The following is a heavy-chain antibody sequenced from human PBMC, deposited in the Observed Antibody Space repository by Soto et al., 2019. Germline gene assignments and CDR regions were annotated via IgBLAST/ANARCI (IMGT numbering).Heavy chain of an antibody. CDR1: GFTFSSYS. V-gene: IGHV3-48*01. J-gene: IGHJ4*02. CDR3: XXXXXXXXXPLDY. CDR2: ISISSSTI. Sequence: EVQLVESGGGLVQPGGSLRLSCAASGFTFSSYSMNWVRQAPGKGLEWVSYISISSSTIYYADSVKGRFTISIDNAKKXXXXXXXXXXXXXXXXXXXXXXXXXXXXPLDYWGQGTLVTVSS.